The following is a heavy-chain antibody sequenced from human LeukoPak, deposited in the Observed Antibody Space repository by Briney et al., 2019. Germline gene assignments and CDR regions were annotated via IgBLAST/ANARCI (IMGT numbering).Heavy chain of an antibody. D-gene: IGHD1-14*01. CDR2: ISYDGSSK. J-gene: IGHJ5*02. V-gene: IGHV3-30*04. CDR1: GFTFSNYA. CDR3: ARGDKQLVFNRNKGGFDP. Sequence: PGGSLRLSCAASGFTFSNYALHWVRQAPGKGLEWVTFISYDGSSKYYADSVKGRFTISRDNSKNTLYLQMNSLQPDDTAVYYCARGDKQLVFNRNKGGFDPWGKGALVTVSS.